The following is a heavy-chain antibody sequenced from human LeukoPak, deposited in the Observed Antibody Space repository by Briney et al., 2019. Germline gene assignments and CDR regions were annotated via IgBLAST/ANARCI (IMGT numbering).Heavy chain of an antibody. CDR1: GGSISSYY. D-gene: IGHD3-22*01. CDR2: IYYSGST. V-gene: IGHV4-59*01. Sequence: SPSETLSLTCTVSGGSISSYYWSWIRQPPGKGLEWIGYIYYSGSTNYNPPLKSRVTISVDTSRNQFSLKLSSVTAADTAVYYCARDLNYYDSSGLISFIDPWGQGTLVTVSS. CDR3: ARDLNYYDSSGLISFIDP. J-gene: IGHJ5*02.